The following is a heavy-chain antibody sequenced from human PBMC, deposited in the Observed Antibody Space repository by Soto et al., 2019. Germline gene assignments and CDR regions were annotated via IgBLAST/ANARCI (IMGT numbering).Heavy chain of an antibody. CDR2: ISGSGGST. V-gene: IGHV3-23*01. D-gene: IGHD3-16*01. CDR3: AKSDVRMITVGGENYFDY. CDR1: GFTFSSYA. J-gene: IGHJ4*02. Sequence: EVQLLESGGGLVQPGGSLRLSCAASGFTFSSYAMSWVRQAPGKGLEWVSAISGSGGSTYYADSEKGRFTISRDNSKNTLYLKMNSLRAEDTAVYYCAKSDVRMITVGGENYFDYWGQGTLVTVSS.